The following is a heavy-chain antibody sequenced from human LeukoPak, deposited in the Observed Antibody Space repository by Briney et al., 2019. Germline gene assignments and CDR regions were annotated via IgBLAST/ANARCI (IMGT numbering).Heavy chain of an antibody. V-gene: IGHV1-69*02. Sequence: SAKVSCKASGGTFSSYTISWVRQAPGQGLEWMGRIIPMHGIANYAQKFQGRVTITADKSTSTAYMELSSLRSEDTAVYFCARASYYYDSSGFYPTGFDYWGQGTLVTVSS. CDR2: IIPMHGIA. CDR3: ARASYYYDSSGFYPTGFDY. D-gene: IGHD3-22*01. J-gene: IGHJ4*02. CDR1: GGTFSSYT.